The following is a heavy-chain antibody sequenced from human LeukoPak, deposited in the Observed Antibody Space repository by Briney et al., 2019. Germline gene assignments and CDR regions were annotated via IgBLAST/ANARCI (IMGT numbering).Heavy chain of an antibody. V-gene: IGHV5-51*01. CDR3: ALAAAGTRGGGRRGTYYMDV. Sequence: GESLKISCKGSGYSFTSYWIGWVRQMPGKGLEWMGIIYPGGSDTRYSPSFQGQVTISADKSISTAYLQWSSLKASDTAMYYCALAAAGTRGGGRRGTYYMDVWGKGTTVTVSS. CDR2: IYPGGSDT. CDR1: GYSFTSYW. D-gene: IGHD6-13*01. J-gene: IGHJ6*03.